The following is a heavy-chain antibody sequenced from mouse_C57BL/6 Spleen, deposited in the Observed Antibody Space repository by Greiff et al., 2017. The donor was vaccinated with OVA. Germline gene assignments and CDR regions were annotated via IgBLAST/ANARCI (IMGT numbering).Heavy chain of an antibody. D-gene: IGHD1-1*01. CDR3: ARGITTVVEGYFDV. V-gene: IGHV1-55*01. Sequence: QVQLKQPGAELVKPGASVKMSCKASGYTFTSYWITWVKQRPGQGLEWIGDIYPGSGSTNYNEKFKSKATLTVDTSSSTAYMQLSSLTSEDSAVYYCARGITTVVEGYFDVWGTGTTVTVSS. CDR1: GYTFTSYW. J-gene: IGHJ1*03. CDR2: IYPGSGST.